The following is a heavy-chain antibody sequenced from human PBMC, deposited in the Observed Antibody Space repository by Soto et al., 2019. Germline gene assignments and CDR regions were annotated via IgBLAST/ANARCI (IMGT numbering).Heavy chain of an antibody. CDR2: ISSTTNYI. Sequence: GGSLRLSCAASGFTFTRYSMNWVRQAPGKGLEWVSSISSTTNYIYYGDSMKGRFTISRDNAKNSLYLEMNILRAEDTAVYYCARESEDLTSNFDYWGQGTLVTVSS. J-gene: IGHJ4*02. V-gene: IGHV3-21*06. CDR1: GFTFTRYS. CDR3: ARESEDLTSNFDY.